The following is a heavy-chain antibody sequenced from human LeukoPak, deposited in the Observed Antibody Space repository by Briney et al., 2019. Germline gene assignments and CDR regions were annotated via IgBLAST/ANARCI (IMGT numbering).Heavy chain of an antibody. D-gene: IGHD3-10*01. CDR1: GFTFSSYA. CDR2: ISGSGGST. J-gene: IGHJ3*02. V-gene: IGHV3-23*01. CDR3: AKEHDYYYGSGSSPRPRGAFDI. Sequence: PGGSLRLSCAASGFTFSSYAMSWVRQAPGKGLEWVSAISGSGGSTNYADSVKGRFTISRDNSKNTLYLQMNSLRAEDTAVYYCAKEHDYYYGSGSSPRPRGAFDIWGQGTMVTVSS.